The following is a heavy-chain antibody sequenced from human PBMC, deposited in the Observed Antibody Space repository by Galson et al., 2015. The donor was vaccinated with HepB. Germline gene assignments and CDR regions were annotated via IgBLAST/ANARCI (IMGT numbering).Heavy chain of an antibody. CDR2: ISSSSTYT. D-gene: IGHD4-17*01. CDR3: ARVADADYGDHSHFDY. Sequence: SLRLSCAASGFTFSDYYMSWTRQAPGKGLEWVSYISSSSTYTNYADSVKGRFTISRDNAKKSLYLQINSLRAEDTAVYYCARVADADYGDHSHFDYWGQGTLVTVSS. J-gene: IGHJ4*02. CDR1: GFTFSDYY. V-gene: IGHV3-11*06.